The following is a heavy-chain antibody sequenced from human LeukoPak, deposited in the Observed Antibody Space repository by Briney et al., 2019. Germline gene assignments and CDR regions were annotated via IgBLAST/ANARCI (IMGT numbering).Heavy chain of an antibody. CDR1: GYTFTSYG. J-gene: IGHJ4*02. CDR2: ISAYNGNT. V-gene: IGHV1-18*01. D-gene: IGHD4-17*01. Sequence: ASVKVSCKASGYTFTSYGISWVRQAPGQGLEWMGWISAYNGNTNYAQKLQGRATMTTDTSTSTAYMELRSLRSDDTAVYYCARSERVRYYFDYWGQGTLVTVSS. CDR3: ARSERVRYYFDY.